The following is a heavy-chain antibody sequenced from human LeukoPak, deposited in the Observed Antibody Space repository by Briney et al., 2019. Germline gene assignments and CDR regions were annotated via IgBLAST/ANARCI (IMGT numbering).Heavy chain of an antibody. Sequence: QPGGSLRLSCAASGFTFSSYAMHWVRQAPGKGLEWVAVISYDGSNKYYADSVKGRFTISRDNSKNTLYLQMNSLRAEGTAVYYCARDRPSISGWYSALFDYWGQGTLVTVSS. J-gene: IGHJ4*02. CDR2: ISYDGSNK. V-gene: IGHV3-30*04. CDR1: GFTFSSYA. D-gene: IGHD6-19*01. CDR3: ARDRPSISGWYSALFDY.